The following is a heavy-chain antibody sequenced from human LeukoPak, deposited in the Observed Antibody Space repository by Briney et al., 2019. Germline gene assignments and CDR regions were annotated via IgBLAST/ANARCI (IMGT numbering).Heavy chain of an antibody. J-gene: IGHJ4*02. Sequence: SETLSLTCAVSGYSISSGYYWGWIRQPPGKGLEWIGSIYHSGSTYYNPSLKSRVTISVDTSKNQFSLKLSSVTAADTAVYYCARTNYYGSGSYYNVGFDYWGQGTLVIVSS. V-gene: IGHV4-38-2*01. CDR2: IYHSGST. CDR1: GYSISSGYY. CDR3: ARTNYYGSGSYYNVGFDY. D-gene: IGHD3-10*01.